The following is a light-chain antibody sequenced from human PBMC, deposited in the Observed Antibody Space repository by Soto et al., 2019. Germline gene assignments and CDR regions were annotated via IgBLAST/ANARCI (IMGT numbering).Light chain of an antibody. CDR1: QSVSSY. Sequence: EIVLTQSPATLSLSPGERATLSCRASQSVSSYLAGYQQKPGQAPRLLIYDASNRATGIPARFSGGGSGTDFTLTISSLEPEDFAVYYCQQRSNWPPTWTFGQGTKVEIK. CDR2: DAS. CDR3: QQRSNWPPTWT. J-gene: IGKJ1*01. V-gene: IGKV3-11*01.